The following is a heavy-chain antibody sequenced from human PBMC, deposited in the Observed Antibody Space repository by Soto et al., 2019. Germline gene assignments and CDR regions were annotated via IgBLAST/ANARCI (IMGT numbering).Heavy chain of an antibody. CDR2: TYYRSKWYN. CDR1: GDSVSSNSAA. V-gene: IGHV6-1*01. D-gene: IGHD4-17*01. Sequence: PSQTLSLTCAISGDSVSSNSAALNWIRQSPSRGLEWLGRTYYRSKWYNDYAVSVKSRITINPDTSKNQFSLQLNSVTPEDTAVYYCARDPGYGDYGQYYYYYGMDVWGQGTTVTVS. CDR3: ARDPGYGDYGQYYYYYGMDV. J-gene: IGHJ6*02.